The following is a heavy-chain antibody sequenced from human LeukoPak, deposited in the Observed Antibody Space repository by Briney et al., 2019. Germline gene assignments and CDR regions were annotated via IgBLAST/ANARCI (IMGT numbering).Heavy chain of an antibody. CDR3: ARDSSGYYLGGLDY. CDR2: ISSSSSYI. CDR1: GFTFSSYS. J-gene: IGHJ4*02. Sequence: GGSLRLSCAASGFTFSSYSMNWVRKAPGKGLKWISSISSSSSYIYYADSVKGRFTISRDNAKNSLYLQMNSLRAEDTAVYYCARDSSGYYLGGLDYWGQGTLVTVSS. D-gene: IGHD3-22*01. V-gene: IGHV3-21*01.